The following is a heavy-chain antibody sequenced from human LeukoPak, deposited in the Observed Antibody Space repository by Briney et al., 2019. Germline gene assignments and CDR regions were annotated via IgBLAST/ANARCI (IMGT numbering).Heavy chain of an antibody. J-gene: IGHJ4*02. V-gene: IGHV3-23*01. CDR3: AKMVREFYTISYYFDY. D-gene: IGHD2-8*01. CDR2: ITGGGGGT. CDR1: GFTFTNYA. Sequence: GGSLRLSCAASGFTFTNYAMSWVRQAPGKGLEWVSTITGGGGGTYYADSVKGRFTISRDNSKNTLYLQLNSLRAEDTAIYYCAKMVREFYTISYYFDYWGQGTLVTVSS.